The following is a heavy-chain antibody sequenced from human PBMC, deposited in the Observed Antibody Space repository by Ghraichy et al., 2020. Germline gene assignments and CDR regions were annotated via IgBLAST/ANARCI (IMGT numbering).Heavy chain of an antibody. D-gene: IGHD6-13*01. CDR3: ADSSSWYLNRGRLDY. CDR2: IIPIFGTA. V-gene: IGHV1-69*06. CDR1: GGTFSSYA. Sequence: SVKVSCKASGGTFSSYAISWVRQAPGQGLEWMGGIIPIFGTANYAQKFQGRVTITADKSTSTAYMELSSLRSEDTAVYYCADSSSWYLNRGRLDYWGQGTLVTVSS. J-gene: IGHJ4*02.